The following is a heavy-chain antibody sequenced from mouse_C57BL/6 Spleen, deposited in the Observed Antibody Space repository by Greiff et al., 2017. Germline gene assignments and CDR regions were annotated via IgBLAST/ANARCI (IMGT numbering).Heavy chain of an antibody. Sequence: SGASVKISCTSSGFAFSSYWMTWVKQRPGKGLEWIGQIYPGDGDTNYNGKFKGKATPTADKSSSTAYMQLSSLTAEDSAVYFCARGGDSNPCLAYWGQGTLVTVSA. D-gene: IGHD2-5*01. CDR2: IYPGDGDT. CDR3: ARGGDSNPCLAY. V-gene: IGHV1-80*01. J-gene: IGHJ3*01. CDR1: GFAFSSYW.